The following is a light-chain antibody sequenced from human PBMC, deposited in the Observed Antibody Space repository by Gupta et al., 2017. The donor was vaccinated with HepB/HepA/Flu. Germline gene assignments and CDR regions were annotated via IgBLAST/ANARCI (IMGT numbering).Light chain of an antibody. CDR1: QSVTTW. CDR3: QQDDDYPLT. V-gene: IGKV1-5*03. Sequence: DIQMTQSPSTLSASVGDRVTITCRASQSVTTWLAWYQLKPGKPPKLLIYKASTLQSGVPARFSGSGSGTEFTLTIGSLHPDDVATYYCQQDDDYPLTFGGGTKVEIK. J-gene: IGKJ4*01. CDR2: KAS.